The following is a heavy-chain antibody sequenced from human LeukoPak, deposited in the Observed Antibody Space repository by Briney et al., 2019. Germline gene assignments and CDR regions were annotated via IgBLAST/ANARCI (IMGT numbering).Heavy chain of an antibody. CDR2: ITYDGYYK. V-gene: IGHV3-30*03. CDR3: ARDLSPVVRASPMGY. Sequence: PGTSLRLSCAASGFPFTNYGMHWVRQAPGKGLEWVALITYDGYYKYYSDSVKGRFTISSDTSKNTLYLQMNSLRAEDTAVYYCARDLSPVVRASPMGYWGQGTPVTVSS. J-gene: IGHJ4*02. CDR1: GFPFTNYG. D-gene: IGHD3-10*01.